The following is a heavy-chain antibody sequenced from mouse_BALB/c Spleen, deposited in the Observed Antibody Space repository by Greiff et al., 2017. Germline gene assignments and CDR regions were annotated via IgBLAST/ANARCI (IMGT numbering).Heavy chain of an antibody. J-gene: IGHJ3*01. CDR3: ARVLDTTATWFAY. CDR1: GYTFTSYY. Sequence: VQLQESGPELVKPGASVRISCKASGYTFTSYYIHWVKQRPGQGLEWIGWIYPGNVNTKYNEKFKGKATLTADKSSSTAYMQLSSLTSEDSAVYFCARVLDTTATWFAYWGQGTLVTVSA. D-gene: IGHD1-2*01. V-gene: IGHV1S56*01. CDR2: IYPGNVNT.